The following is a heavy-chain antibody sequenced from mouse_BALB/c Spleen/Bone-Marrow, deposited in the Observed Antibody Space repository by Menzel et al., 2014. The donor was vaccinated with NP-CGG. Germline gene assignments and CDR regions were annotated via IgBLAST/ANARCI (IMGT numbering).Heavy chain of an antibody. CDR3: ARSGKVRNAMDY. V-gene: IGHV1S137*01. Sequence: VQPQESGAKLVRPGVSVKISCKGSGYTFTDHAMHWVKRSHAKSLEWIGLISGYYGDAIYNQKFKGKATMTVDKSSSTAYMELARLTSEDSAIYYCARSGKVRNAMDYWGQGTSVTVSS. D-gene: IGHD2-14*01. CDR1: GYTFTDHA. CDR2: ISGYYGDA. J-gene: IGHJ4*01.